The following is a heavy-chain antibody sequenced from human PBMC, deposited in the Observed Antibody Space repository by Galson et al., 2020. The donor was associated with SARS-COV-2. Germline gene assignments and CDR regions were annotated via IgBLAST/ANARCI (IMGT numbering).Heavy chain of an antibody. CDR3: ARGSGLSAPPAHYYDTRVYFAEYFQD. CDR1: GISFRTPG. V-gene: IGHV3-33*01. CDR2: TWYGGSFI. Sequence: LGESLKILCAAYGISFRTPGQHWVRQAPGKGLEWVAVTWYGGSFIYYADSVKGRFTMSRDDSTNTVYLEMNRLRADDTAIYYCARGSGLSAPPAHYYDTRVYFAEYFQDWGLGTLVTVSS. D-gene: IGHD3-22*01. J-gene: IGHJ1*01.